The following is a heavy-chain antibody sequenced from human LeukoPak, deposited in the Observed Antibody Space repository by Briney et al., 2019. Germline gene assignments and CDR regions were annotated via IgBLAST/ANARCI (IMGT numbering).Heavy chain of an antibody. CDR2: LSGSGGST. CDR1: GFTFGSYT. Sequence: GGSLRLSCAASGFTFGSYTMSWVRQAPGKGLEWVSTLSGSGGSTYYADSVKGRFTISRDNSKNTLYLQMNSLRAEDTAVYYCAKGTLVTGAGGAFDIWGQGTMVTVSS. D-gene: IGHD2-8*02. V-gene: IGHV3-23*01. J-gene: IGHJ3*02. CDR3: AKGTLVTGAGGAFDI.